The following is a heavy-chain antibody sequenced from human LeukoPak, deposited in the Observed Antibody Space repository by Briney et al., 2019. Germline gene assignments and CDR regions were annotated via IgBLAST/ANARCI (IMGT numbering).Heavy chain of an antibody. CDR3: ARDRVVDGYIYYYYGMDV. Sequence: SETLSLTCTVSGGSVSGYYWSWIRQPPGGGLEWIGYIYHTGHTHYNASLKGRVTMSMDTSQSQISLRMSSMTAADTAVYYCARDRVVDGYIYYYYGMDVWGQGTTVTVSS. V-gene: IGHV4-4*08. CDR1: GGSVSGYY. D-gene: IGHD5-24*01. J-gene: IGHJ6*02. CDR2: IYHTGHT.